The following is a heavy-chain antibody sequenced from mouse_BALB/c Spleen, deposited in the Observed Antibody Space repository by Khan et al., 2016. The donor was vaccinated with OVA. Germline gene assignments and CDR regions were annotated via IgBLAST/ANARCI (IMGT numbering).Heavy chain of an antibody. Sequence: EVQLQQSGPELVKPGASVKISCKASGYTFIDYNIHWLKQSHGKSLEWIGYIDPYNGDTAYNQKFTSKATLTVDTSHSTAYMELRSLTSEDSTVYYCARSHDFEGGHYWYFGFWGAGTTVTVSS. V-gene: IGHV1S29*02. J-gene: IGHJ1*01. CDR2: IDPYNGDT. CDR1: GYTFIDYN. D-gene: IGHD1-1*02. CDR3: ARSHDFEGGHYWYFGF.